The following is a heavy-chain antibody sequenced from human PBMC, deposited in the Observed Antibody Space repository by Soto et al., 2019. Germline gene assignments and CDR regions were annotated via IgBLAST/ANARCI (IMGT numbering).Heavy chain of an antibody. CDR2: ISWNSGNI. J-gene: IGHJ4*02. Sequence: PEGALRFSCAASGFTFDDYAIHWVRQAPGKGLEWVSGISWNSGNIGYAESVKGRFTISRDNAKNSLYLQMNSLRAWATASYHCLIDLRGVAGSTHIFEHCGQGPLVIVSP. CDR3: LIDLRGVAGSTHIFEH. D-gene: IGHD6-19*01. CDR1: GFTFDDYA. V-gene: IGHV3-9*01.